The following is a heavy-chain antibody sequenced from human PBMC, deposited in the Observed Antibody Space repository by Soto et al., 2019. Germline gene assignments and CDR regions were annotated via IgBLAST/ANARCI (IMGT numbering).Heavy chain of an antibody. D-gene: IGHD5-18*01. CDR3: ARSTRGFSYGKIDC. V-gene: IGHV3-21*02. CDR2: ITTSSESK. J-gene: IGHJ4*02. Sequence: EVQLVESGGGLVKPGGSLRLSCAVSGFTFSSHSMNWVRQAPGKGLEWVSSITTSSESKYYTDSVKGRFTLSRDNAKNSLYLQMNSLRAEDTAVYYCARSTRGFSYGKIDCWGRGTLVTVSS. CDR1: GFTFSSHS.